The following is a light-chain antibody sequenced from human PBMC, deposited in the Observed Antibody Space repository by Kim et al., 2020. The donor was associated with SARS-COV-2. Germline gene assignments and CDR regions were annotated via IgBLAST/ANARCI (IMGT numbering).Light chain of an antibody. J-gene: IGLJ3*02. V-gene: IGLV1-44*01. CDR3: AAWDGSLNGWV. CDR1: RANSRSHS. CDR2: NNS. Sequence: ITRSGGRANSRSHSIKRYQHPPGTAPKLVIYNNSQRPSGVPDRFSGSESGTSASLAISGLQSEDEADYYCAAWDGSLNGWVFGGGTQLTVL.